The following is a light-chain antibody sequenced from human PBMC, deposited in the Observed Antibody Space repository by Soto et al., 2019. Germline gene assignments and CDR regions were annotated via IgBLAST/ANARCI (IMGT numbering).Light chain of an antibody. CDR1: RSDIGSNS. J-gene: IGLJ1*01. V-gene: IGLV1-44*01. CDR3: AAWDDSLTGPV. CDR2: NNN. Sequence: QSVLTXPPSASGTPGQTVIISCSGSRSDIGSNSVNWYQHLPGTAPKLLIYNNNQRPSGVPDRFSGSKSGTSASLAISGLHSEDEADYYCAAWDDSLTGPVFGTGTKVTVL.